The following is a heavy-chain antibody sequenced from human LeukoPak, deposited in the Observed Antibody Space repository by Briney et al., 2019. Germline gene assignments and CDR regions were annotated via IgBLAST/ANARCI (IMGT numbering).Heavy chain of an antibody. CDR1: GYSISSGSY. Sequence: KPSETLSLTCAVSGYSISSGSYWGCIRQPPGKGLEWIGSIYRSGSTYYNPSLKSRVTISVDTSKNQFSLKLSSVTAADTAVYYCAAPYFAASFQHWGQGTLVTVSS. D-gene: IGHD3-10*01. J-gene: IGHJ1*01. V-gene: IGHV4-38-2*01. CDR2: IYRSGST. CDR3: AAPYFAASFQH.